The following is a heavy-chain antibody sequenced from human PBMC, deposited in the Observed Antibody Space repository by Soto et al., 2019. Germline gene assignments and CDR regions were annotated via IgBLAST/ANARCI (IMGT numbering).Heavy chain of an antibody. CDR1: GYTFTSYD. V-gene: IGHV1-8*01. J-gene: IGHJ4*02. CDR2: MNPNSGNT. CDR3: ARGPQEFLDH. Sequence: QVQLVQSGAEVKKPGASVKVSCKASGYTFTSYDINWVRQATGQGLEWMGRMNPNSGNTGYAQKCHGRVTMTRNTSISTAYMELRSPRSEDTAVYYCARGPQEFLDHWGQGTLVTVSS. D-gene: IGHD3-10*01.